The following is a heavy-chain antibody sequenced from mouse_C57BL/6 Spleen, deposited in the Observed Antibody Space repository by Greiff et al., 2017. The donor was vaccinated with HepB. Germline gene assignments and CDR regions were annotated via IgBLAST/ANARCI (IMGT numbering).Heavy chain of an antibody. CDR2: IDPEDGDT. CDR3: HHYYGSSMDY. D-gene: IGHD1-1*01. Sequence: VQLQQSGAELVRPGASVKLSCTASGFNIKDYYMHWVKQRPEQGLEWIGRIDPEDGDTEYAPKFQGKATMTADTSSNTAYLQLSSLTSEDTAVYYCHHYYGSSMDYWGQGTSVTVSS. J-gene: IGHJ4*01. V-gene: IGHV14-1*01. CDR1: GFNIKDYY.